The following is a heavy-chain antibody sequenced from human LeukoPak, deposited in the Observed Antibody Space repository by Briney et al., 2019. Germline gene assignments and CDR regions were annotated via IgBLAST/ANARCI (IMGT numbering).Heavy chain of an antibody. D-gene: IGHD3-22*01. CDR3: AATTGNYDSSGLVFLAFDI. J-gene: IGHJ3*02. CDR2: ISAYNGNT. Sequence: GASVKVSCKASGYTFTSYGISWVRQAPGQGLEWMGWISAYNGNTNYAQKLQGRVTMTTDTSTSTAYMELRSLRSDDTAVYYCAATTGNYDSSGLVFLAFDIWGQGTMVTVSS. V-gene: IGHV1-18*01. CDR1: GYTFTSYG.